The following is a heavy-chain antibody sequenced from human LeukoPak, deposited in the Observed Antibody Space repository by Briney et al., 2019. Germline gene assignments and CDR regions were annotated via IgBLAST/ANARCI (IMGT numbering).Heavy chain of an antibody. Sequence: PGGSLRLSCIGSGFTFTNAWMSWVRQAPGKGLEWIGRIKSQTDGGTSNYAAPVKGRFTISRDDSINTLYLQMNSLRAEDTAVYYCARDLENTDMAYGGYYFDYWGQGTLVTVSS. CDR2: IKSQTDGGTS. D-gene: IGHD5-18*01. CDR1: GFTFTNAW. CDR3: ARDLENTDMAYGGYYFDY. J-gene: IGHJ4*02. V-gene: IGHV3-15*01.